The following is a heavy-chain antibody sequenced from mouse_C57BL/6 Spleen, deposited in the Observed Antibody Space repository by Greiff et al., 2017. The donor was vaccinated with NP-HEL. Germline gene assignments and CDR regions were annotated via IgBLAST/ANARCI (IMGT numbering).Heavy chain of an antibody. CDR2: IDPSDSYT. V-gene: IGHV1-69*01. Sequence: HVQLQQPGAELVMPGASVKLSCKASGYTFTSYWMHWVKQRPGQGLEWIGEIDPSDSYTTYNQKFKGKSTLTVDKSSSQAYMQLSSLTSEDSAVYYCARFDAYYFDYWGQGTTLTVSS. J-gene: IGHJ2*01. D-gene: IGHD2-3*01. CDR1: GYTFTSYW. CDR3: ARFDAYYFDY.